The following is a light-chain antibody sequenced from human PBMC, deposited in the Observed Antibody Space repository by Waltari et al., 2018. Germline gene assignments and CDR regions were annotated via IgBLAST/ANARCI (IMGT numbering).Light chain of an antibody. V-gene: IGLV1-40*01. CDR1: TSNTRAGYD. CDR3: QSYDRSLSGWV. CDR2: GNN. J-gene: IGLJ3*02. Sequence: QSVPTPPPPVSGAPGQRVPIPFHGSTSNTRAGYDAPWYRQLPGTVPKLLIEGNNNRPSGVPDPFSGSKSGTSASLAITGLQAEDEGDYYCQSYDRSLSGWVFGGGTKLTVL.